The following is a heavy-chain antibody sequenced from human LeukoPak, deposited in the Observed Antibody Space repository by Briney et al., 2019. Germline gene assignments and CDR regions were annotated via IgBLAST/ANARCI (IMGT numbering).Heavy chain of an antibody. D-gene: IGHD3-10*01. CDR1: GGSLTNYY. CDR2: IYYSGST. J-gene: IGHJ3*02. CDR3: ARDPFGSNAFDI. V-gene: IGHV4-59*01. Sequence: PSETLSPTCIVSGGSLTNYYWSWIRHPPGKGLEWLGYIYYSGSTNYNPSLKSRVTISVDPFNNQLSLRLSSVTAADTAVYYCARDPFGSNAFDIWGQGTVVAVSS.